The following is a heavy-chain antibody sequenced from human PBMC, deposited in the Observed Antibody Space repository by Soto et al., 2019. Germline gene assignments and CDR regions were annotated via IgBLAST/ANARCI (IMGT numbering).Heavy chain of an antibody. V-gene: IGHV3-23*01. Sequence: GGSLRLSCADSGFRFSSYSMSWVRQTPGKGLEWVAAITATGDRTYYADSVTGRFTISRDNSKKTHYLQMTSLRAEDTAMYYCANMNGYFEYWGQGTPVTVPQ. CDR3: ANMNGYFEY. J-gene: IGHJ4*02. CDR2: ITATGDRT. D-gene: IGHD1-1*01. CDR1: GFRFSSYS.